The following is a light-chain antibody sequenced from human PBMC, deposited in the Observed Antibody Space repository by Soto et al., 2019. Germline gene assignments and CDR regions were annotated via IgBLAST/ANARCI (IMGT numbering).Light chain of an antibody. V-gene: IGKV1-39*01. CDR1: QSISSY. CDR3: QQYYTTPLT. Sequence: IQMTQSPSSLSASVGDRVTITCRASQSISSYLNWYQQKPGKTPKLLIYAASSRATGIADRFSGSGSGTDFTLTISSLQAEDVAVYYCQQYYTTPLTFGGGTKVDIK. J-gene: IGKJ4*01. CDR2: AAS.